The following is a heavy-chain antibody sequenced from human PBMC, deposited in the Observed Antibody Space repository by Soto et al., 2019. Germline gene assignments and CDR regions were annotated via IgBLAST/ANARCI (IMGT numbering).Heavy chain of an antibody. Sequence: QVHLVESGGGLVKPGGSLRLSCAASGFTFSDYYMSWTRQAPGKGLEWVSHISSSSSHTNYADSVKGRFTISRDNAKNALDLQMNRLRAEDAAVYYGARGGGAAQLWFGELLPFDYWGQGTLVTVSS. J-gene: IGHJ4*02. CDR3: ARGGGAAQLWFGELLPFDY. CDR1: GFTFSDYY. D-gene: IGHD3-10*01. V-gene: IGHV3-11*05. CDR2: ISSSSSHT.